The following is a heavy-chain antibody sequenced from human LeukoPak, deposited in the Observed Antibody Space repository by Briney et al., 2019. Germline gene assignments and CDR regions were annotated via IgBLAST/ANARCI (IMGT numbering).Heavy chain of an antibody. Sequence: EGSLRLSCAASGFTFSNYWMSWVRQAPGKGLEFMANIREAGSEKYYVDSVKGRFTISRDNDKNLVHLQMNSLRAEDTAVYYCARGGGMRSWYDFDYWGQGTLVTVSS. J-gene: IGHJ4*02. V-gene: IGHV3-7*04. CDR1: GFTFSNYW. CDR3: ARGGGMRSWYDFDY. D-gene: IGHD6-13*01. CDR2: IREAGSEK.